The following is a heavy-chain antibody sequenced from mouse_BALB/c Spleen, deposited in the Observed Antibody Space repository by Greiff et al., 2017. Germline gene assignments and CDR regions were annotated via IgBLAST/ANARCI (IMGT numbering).Heavy chain of an antibody. CDR2: ISSGGST. V-gene: IGHV5-6-5*01. CDR3: ARGRRYSNYPKAMDY. J-gene: IGHJ4*01. Sequence: EVQLVESGGGLVKPGGSLKLSCAASGFTFSSYAMSWVRQTPEKRMEWVASISSGGSTYYPDSVKGRFTISRDNARNILYLQMSSLKSEDTAMYYSARGRRYSNYPKAMDYGGKGTSVSVST. CDR1: GFTFSSYA. D-gene: IGHD2-5*01.